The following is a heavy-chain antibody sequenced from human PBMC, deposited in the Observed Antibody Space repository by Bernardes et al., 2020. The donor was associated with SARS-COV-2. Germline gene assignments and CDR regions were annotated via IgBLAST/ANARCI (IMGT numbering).Heavy chain of an antibody. J-gene: IGHJ4*02. CDR1: GFPFGKYY. D-gene: IGHD3-16*01. CDR2: ISNSGSYK. V-gene: IGHV3-11*03. Sequence: GGSLRLSCAASGFPFGKYYMSWLRQAPGKGLEWIAFISNSGSYKNYADSVRGRFTISTDNSKQMLFLQMNSLRAEDTAIYYCIKDYMEGGATQLFDYWGQGTLVTVSS. CDR3: IKDYMEGGATQLFDY.